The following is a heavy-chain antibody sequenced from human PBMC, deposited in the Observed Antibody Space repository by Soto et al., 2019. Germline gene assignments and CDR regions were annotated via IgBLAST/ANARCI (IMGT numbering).Heavy chain of an antibody. D-gene: IGHD3-10*01. J-gene: IGHJ6*02. Sequence: QVQLVQSGAEVKKPGASVKVSCKASGYTFTSYGISWVRQAPGQGLEWMGWISAYNGNTNYAQKLQGRVTMTTDTSTSTAYMELRSLRSDDTAVYYCARDGATYGSGTQGSVSYYYYGMDVWGQGTTVTVSS. CDR1: GYTFTSYG. V-gene: IGHV1-18*01. CDR2: ISAYNGNT. CDR3: ARDGATYGSGTQGSVSYYYYGMDV.